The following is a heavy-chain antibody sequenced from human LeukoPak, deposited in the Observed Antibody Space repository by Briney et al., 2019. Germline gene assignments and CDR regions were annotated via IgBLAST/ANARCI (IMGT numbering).Heavy chain of an antibody. CDR3: ARTPGSFDY. CDR1: GGSISSYY. Sequence: PSETLSLTCTVSGGSISSYYWSWIRQPPGKGLEWIGYIYYSGSTYYNPSLKSRVTISVDTSKNQFSLKLSSVTAADTAVYYCARTPGSFDYWGQGTLVTVSS. CDR2: IYYSGST. V-gene: IGHV4-59*08. D-gene: IGHD1-26*01. J-gene: IGHJ4*02.